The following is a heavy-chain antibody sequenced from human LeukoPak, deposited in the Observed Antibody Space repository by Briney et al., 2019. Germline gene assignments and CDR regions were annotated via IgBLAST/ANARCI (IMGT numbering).Heavy chain of an antibody. V-gene: IGHV3-74*01. CDR1: GFTFSSYW. CDR3: ARDLGFEIVVVTDWYNWFDP. J-gene: IGHJ5*02. D-gene: IGHD3-22*01. Sequence: GGSLRLSCAASGFTFSSYWTHWVRQAPGKGLVWVSRINSDGSSTSYADSVKGRFTISRDNAKNTLYLQMNSLRAEDTAVYYCARDLGFEIVVVTDWYNWFDPWGQGTLVTVSS. CDR2: INSDGSST.